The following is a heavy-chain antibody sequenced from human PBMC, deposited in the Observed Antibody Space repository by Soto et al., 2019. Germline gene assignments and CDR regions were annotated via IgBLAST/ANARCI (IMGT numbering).Heavy chain of an antibody. CDR1: GGSISSSSYY. J-gene: IGHJ3*02. CDR2: IYYSGST. CDR3: ARPGYYGSGSDAFDI. D-gene: IGHD3-10*01. V-gene: IGHV4-39*01. Sequence: QLQLQESGPGLVKPSETLSLTCTVSGGSISSSSYYWGWIRQPPGKGLEWIGSIYYSGSTYYNPTLKSRFTISVDTSKNQFSLKLSSVTAADTAVYYCARPGYYGSGSDAFDIWGQGTMVTVSS.